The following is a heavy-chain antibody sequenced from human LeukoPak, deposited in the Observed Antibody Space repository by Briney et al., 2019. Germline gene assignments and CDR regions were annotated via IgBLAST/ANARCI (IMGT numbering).Heavy chain of an antibody. CDR1: GFTFSTVA. J-gene: IGHJ3*01. CDR3: AKDIVPNYGSTFDF. V-gene: IGHV3-23*01. D-gene: IGHD1-7*01. Sequence: GGSLRLPCAASGFTFSTVAMNWVRQGPGKGLEWVAVISDSGGITYYADSLKGRFTISRDNSKNTLYLQMNSLRADDTAVYYCAKDIVPNYGSTFDFWGQGTMVTVSS. CDR2: ISDSGGIT.